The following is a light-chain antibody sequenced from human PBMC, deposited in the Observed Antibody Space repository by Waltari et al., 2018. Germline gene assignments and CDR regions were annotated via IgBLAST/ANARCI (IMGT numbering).Light chain of an antibody. CDR2: SND. V-gene: IGLV1-44*01. J-gene: IGLJ2*01. CDR1: NSNIGSKP. Sequence: QSVLTQPPSASGTPGQTVTISCSGSNSNIGSKPVSWYQQLPGTAPKLLTYSNDRRPSGVPDRFSGSKSGTSASLAITGLQSEDEADYHCAAWDVRLNAVVFGGGTKLTVL. CDR3: AAWDVRLNAVV.